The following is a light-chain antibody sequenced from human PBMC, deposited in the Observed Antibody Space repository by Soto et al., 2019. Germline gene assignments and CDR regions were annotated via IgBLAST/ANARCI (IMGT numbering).Light chain of an antibody. CDR1: QIVSSSY. CDR2: GAS. Sequence: IVMTQSPGTLSLSPGERATLSCRASQIVSSSYLAWYQQKPGQAPRLLIYGASSRATGIPDRFSGSGSGTDFTLTISRLEPEDFAVYYCQQYVSSRITFGQGTRLEI. J-gene: IGKJ5*01. V-gene: IGKV3-20*01. CDR3: QQYVSSRIT.